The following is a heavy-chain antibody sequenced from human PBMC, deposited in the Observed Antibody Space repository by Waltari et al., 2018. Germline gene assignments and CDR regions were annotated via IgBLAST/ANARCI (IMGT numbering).Heavy chain of an antibody. D-gene: IGHD3-3*01. CDR2: ISGSGGNT. V-gene: IGHV3-23*01. J-gene: IGHJ6*02. CDR3: AKGNNDFWRSDGGMDV. CDR1: GFTFSNYA. Sequence: EVQLLESGGGLVQPGGSLRLSCAASGFTFSNYAMSWVRQAPGKGLEWVSGISGSGGNTYYADSMKGRFTISRDNSKNTLYLQMNSLRADDTAVYYCAKGNNDFWRSDGGMDVWGQGTTVTVSS.